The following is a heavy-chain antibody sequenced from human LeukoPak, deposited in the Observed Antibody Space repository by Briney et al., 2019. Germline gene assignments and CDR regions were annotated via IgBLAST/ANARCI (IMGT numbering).Heavy chain of an antibody. CDR1: GDSISSYY. Sequence: SETLSLTCTVSGDSISSYYWSWIRQPPGKGLEWIGYIYYSGGTNYNPSLKSRVTISVDTSKNQFSLKLSSVTAADTAVYYCARASSSWYPDWFDPWGQGTLVTVSS. CDR3: ARASSSWYPDWFDP. J-gene: IGHJ5*02. V-gene: IGHV4-59*01. D-gene: IGHD6-13*01. CDR2: IYYSGGT.